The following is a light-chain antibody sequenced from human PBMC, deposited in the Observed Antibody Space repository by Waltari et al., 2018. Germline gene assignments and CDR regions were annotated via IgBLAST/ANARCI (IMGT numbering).Light chain of an antibody. CDR2: SND. Sequence: QSLLTQPPSASGTPGQRVTISCSGGISNIGSNTINWYRQFPGTAPKVLIYSNDQRTSGVPERFSGSKSGTSASLAISGLQSEDEADYYCAAWDDSQGGPVFGGGTKLTVL. J-gene: IGLJ2*01. CDR1: ISNIGSNT. CDR3: AAWDDSQGGPV. V-gene: IGLV1-44*01.